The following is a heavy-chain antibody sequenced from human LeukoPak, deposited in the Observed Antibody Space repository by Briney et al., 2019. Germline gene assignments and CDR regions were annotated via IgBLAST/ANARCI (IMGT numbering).Heavy chain of an antibody. D-gene: IGHD5-12*01. CDR1: GGSFSGYY. CDR3: ASLVDSDY. V-gene: IGHV4-34*01. Sequence: SETLSLTCAVYGGSFSGYYWSWIRQPPGKGLEWIGEINHSGSTNYNPSLKSRVTISVDTSKNQFSLKLSSVTAADTAVYYCASLVDSDYWGQGTLVTVSS. CDR2: INHSGST. J-gene: IGHJ4*02.